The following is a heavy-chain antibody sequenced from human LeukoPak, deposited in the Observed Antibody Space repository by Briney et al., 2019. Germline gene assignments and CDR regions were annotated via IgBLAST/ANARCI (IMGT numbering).Heavy chain of an antibody. J-gene: IGHJ4*02. Sequence: PGGSLRLSCAAPGFTFSNAWMSWVRQAPGKGLEWVGRIKSKTDGGTTDYAAPVKGRFTISRDDSKNTLYLQMNSLKTEDTAVYYCTTDQSHRGYDPGYFDYWGQGILVTVSS. CDR2: IKSKTDGGTT. D-gene: IGHD5-12*01. V-gene: IGHV3-15*01. CDR3: TTDQSHRGYDPGYFDY. CDR1: GFTFSNAW.